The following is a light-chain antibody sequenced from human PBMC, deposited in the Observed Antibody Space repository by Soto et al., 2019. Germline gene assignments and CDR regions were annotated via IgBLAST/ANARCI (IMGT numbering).Light chain of an antibody. CDR2: GAS. CDR1: QSFSSSY. J-gene: IGKJ1*01. Sequence: EIVLTQSPGTLSLSPGERATLSCRASQSFSSSYLAWYQQKPGQAPRLLIYGASSRATGIPDRFSGSGSGTDFTLTISRLEPEDFAVYYCQQYGSSLAWTFGQGTKVEIK. CDR3: QQYGSSLAWT. V-gene: IGKV3-20*01.